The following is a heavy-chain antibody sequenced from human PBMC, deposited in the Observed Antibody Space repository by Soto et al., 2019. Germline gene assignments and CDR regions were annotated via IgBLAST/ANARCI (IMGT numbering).Heavy chain of an antibody. Sequence: PSETLSLTCTVSGGSFSSYYWSWIRQTPGKGLEWIGYIYYSGSTNDNPSLKSRVTMSVDTSKKQFSLKLSSVTAADTAVYYCARGFDYYGYYFDSWGQGTPVTVSS. V-gene: IGHV4-59*01. CDR3: ARGFDYYGYYFDS. CDR1: GGSFSSYY. D-gene: IGHD3-10*01. J-gene: IGHJ4*02. CDR2: IYYSGST.